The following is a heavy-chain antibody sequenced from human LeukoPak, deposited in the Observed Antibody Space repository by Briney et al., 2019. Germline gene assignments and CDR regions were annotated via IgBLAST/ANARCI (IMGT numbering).Heavy chain of an antibody. CDR3: ARDHPHWPTHTVTTVY. D-gene: IGHD4-11*01. Sequence: ASVDVSCKASGYTFTSYGISWVRQAPGQGLEWMGWISAYNGNTNYAQKLQGRVTMTTDTSKSKAYMELRSLRSHDTAVYHCARDHPHWPTHTVTTVYWGQGTLVTVSS. V-gene: IGHV1-18*01. J-gene: IGHJ4*02. CDR1: GYTFTSYG. CDR2: ISAYNGNT.